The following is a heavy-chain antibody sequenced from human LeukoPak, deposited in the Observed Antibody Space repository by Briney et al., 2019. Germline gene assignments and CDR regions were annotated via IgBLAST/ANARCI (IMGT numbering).Heavy chain of an antibody. Sequence: ASVKVSCKASGYTFTSYGISWVRQAPGRGLEWMGWISAYNGNTNYAQKLQGRVTMTTDTSTSTAYMELRSLRSDDTAVYYCAREVSSDNDYYDSSGRENWFDPWGQGTLVTVSS. D-gene: IGHD3-22*01. V-gene: IGHV1-18*01. CDR3: AREVSSDNDYYDSSGRENWFDP. J-gene: IGHJ5*02. CDR2: ISAYNGNT. CDR1: GYTFTSYG.